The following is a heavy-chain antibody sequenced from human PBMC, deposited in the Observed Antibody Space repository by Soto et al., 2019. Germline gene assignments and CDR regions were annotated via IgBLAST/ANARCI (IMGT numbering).Heavy chain of an antibody. CDR3: TTAAPKDYYDSSGYLL. V-gene: IGHV3-15*07. Sequence: GGSLRLSCAASGFTFSNAWMNWVRQAPGKGLEWVGRIKSKTDGGTTDYAAPVKGRFTISRDDSKNTLYLQMNSLKTEDTAVYYCTTAAPKDYYDSSGYLLWGQGTLVTVSS. CDR2: IKSKTDGGTT. J-gene: IGHJ4*02. D-gene: IGHD3-22*01. CDR1: GFTFSNAW.